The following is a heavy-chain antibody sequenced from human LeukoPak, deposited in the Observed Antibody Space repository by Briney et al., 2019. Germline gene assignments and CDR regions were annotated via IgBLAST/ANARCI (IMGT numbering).Heavy chain of an antibody. D-gene: IGHD4-17*01. J-gene: IGHJ5*02. Sequence: GGSLRLSCTVSGFTFEDYGMNWVRQVPGKEPEWVSGLNWNGGGRRYADSVKGRFIISRNNAKGVLYLQLNDLRVEDTALYYCARDAVPSGRSWFDPWGQGTLVTVSS. V-gene: IGHV3-20*04. CDR3: ARDAVPSGRSWFDP. CDR1: GFTFEDYG. CDR2: LNWNGGGR.